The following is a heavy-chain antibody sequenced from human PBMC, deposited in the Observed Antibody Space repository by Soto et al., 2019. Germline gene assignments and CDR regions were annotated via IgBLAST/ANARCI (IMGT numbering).Heavy chain of an antibody. D-gene: IGHD6-19*01. Sequence: GGSLRLSCAASGFTFNRYAMRWVRQAPGQGLEWVSDISGSGGSTYYADSVKGRFTISRDNSKNTLYLQMNSLRAEDTALYYCAKDRGPVAGTRASLFDYWGQGALVTVSS. CDR2: ISGSGGST. J-gene: IGHJ4*02. V-gene: IGHV3-23*01. CDR3: AKDRGPVAGTRASLFDY. CDR1: GFTFNRYA.